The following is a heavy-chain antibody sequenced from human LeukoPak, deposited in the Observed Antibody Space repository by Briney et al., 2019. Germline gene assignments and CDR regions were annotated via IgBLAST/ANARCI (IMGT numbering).Heavy chain of an antibody. D-gene: IGHD3-22*01. V-gene: IGHV3-21*01. Sequence: GGSLRLSCAASGFTFDNYGINWVRQAPGKGLEWVSSISSSSSYIYYADSVKGRFSISRDNAKNSLYLQMNSLRAEDTAVYYCARTYYYDSSGYYHYWGQGTLVTVSS. CDR1: GFTFDNYG. J-gene: IGHJ4*02. CDR2: ISSSSSYI. CDR3: ARTYYYDSSGYYHY.